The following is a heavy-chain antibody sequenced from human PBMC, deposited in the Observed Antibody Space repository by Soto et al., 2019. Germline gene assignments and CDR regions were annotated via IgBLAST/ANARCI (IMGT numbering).Heavy chain of an antibody. CDR3: ARAGDSSSWDLRDFQH. J-gene: IGHJ1*01. CDR2: ISSSGSTI. V-gene: IGHV3-48*03. Sequence: GGSLRLSCAASGFTFSSYEMNWVRQAPGKGLEWVSYISSSGSTIYYADSVKGRFTISRDNAKNSLYLQMNSLRAEDTAVYYCARAGDSSSWDLRDFQHWGQGTLVTVSS. CDR1: GFTFSSYE. D-gene: IGHD6-13*01.